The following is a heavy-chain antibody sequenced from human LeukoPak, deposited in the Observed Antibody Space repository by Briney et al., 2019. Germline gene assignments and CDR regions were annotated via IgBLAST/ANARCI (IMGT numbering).Heavy chain of an antibody. CDR2: INSDGSST. J-gene: IGHJ5*02. Sequence: GGSLRLSCAASGFTFSSYWMHWVRQAPGKGLVWVSRINSDGSSTSYADSVKGRFTISRDNAENTLYLQMNSLRAEDTAVYYCAKDSLRYFDWLQPDPWGQGTLVTVSS. CDR3: AKDSLRYFDWLQPDP. D-gene: IGHD3-9*01. V-gene: IGHV3-74*01. CDR1: GFTFSSYW.